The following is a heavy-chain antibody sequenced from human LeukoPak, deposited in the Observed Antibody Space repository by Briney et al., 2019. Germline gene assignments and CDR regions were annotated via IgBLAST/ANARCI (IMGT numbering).Heavy chain of an antibody. Sequence: SETLSLTCTVSGGSISSSAHYWGWIRQPPGKGLEWIACVYHSGSRFYNPSLKSRVTISVDTSKNQFSLRLRSVTAADTAVYYCARHFLPYYFDYWGQGTLATVSS. CDR1: GGSISSSAHY. V-gene: IGHV4-39*01. J-gene: IGHJ4*02. CDR2: VYHSGSR. CDR3: ARHFLPYYFDY.